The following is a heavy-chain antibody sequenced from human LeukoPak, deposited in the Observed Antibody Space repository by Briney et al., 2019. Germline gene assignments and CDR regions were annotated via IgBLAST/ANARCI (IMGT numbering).Heavy chain of an antibody. CDR2: ISVSGGST. D-gene: IGHD4-11*01. CDR1: GFTFSSYA. J-gene: IGHJ4*02. Sequence: HPGGSLRLSCAASGFTFSSYAMSWVRQAPGKGLEWISVISVSGGSTYYADSVKGRFTIPRDNSKNTLYLQMNSLRVEDTAVYYCAKGGGATVPFDNWGQGTLVTVSS. CDR3: AKGGGATVPFDN. V-gene: IGHV3-23*01.